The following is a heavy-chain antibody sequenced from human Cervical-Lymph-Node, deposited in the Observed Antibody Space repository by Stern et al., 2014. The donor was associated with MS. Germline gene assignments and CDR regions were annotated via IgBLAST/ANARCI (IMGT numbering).Heavy chain of an antibody. CDR1: GGSISSGSYY. CDR3: ARDRAVAGTFDP. CDR2: IYTSGST. D-gene: IGHD6-19*01. Sequence: VQLVESGPGLVKPSQTLSLTCTVSGGSISSGSYYWSWIRQPAGKGLEWIGRIYTSGSTNYNPSLKSRVTISVDTSKNQSPRKRSSGTAADTAVYYCARDRAVAGTFDPWGQGTLVTVSS. V-gene: IGHV4-61*02. J-gene: IGHJ5*02.